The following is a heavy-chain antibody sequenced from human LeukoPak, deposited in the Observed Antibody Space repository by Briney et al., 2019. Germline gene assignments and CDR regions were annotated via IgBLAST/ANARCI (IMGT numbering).Heavy chain of an antibody. D-gene: IGHD2-15*01. J-gene: IGHJ6*03. V-gene: IGHV3-23*01. CDR2: ISGSGGST. CDR1: GFTFSSYA. CDR3: AKGGGCSGGSCYTHYYYYYMDV. Sequence: GGSLRLSCAASGFTFSSYAMSWVRQALGKGLEWVSAISGSGGSTYYADSVKGRFTISRDNSKNTLYLQMNSLRAEDTAVYYCAKGGGCSGGSCYTHYYYYYMDVWGKGTTVTVSS.